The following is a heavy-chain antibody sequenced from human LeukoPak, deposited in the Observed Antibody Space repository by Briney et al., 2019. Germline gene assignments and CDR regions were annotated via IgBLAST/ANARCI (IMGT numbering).Heavy chain of an antibody. CDR1: GFIFSSCA. V-gene: IGHV3-23*01. Sequence: GGSLRLFCAPSGFIFSSCAMSWVRQAPGKGLEWVSAISGSGGSTYYADFVKGRFTISRDNSKNTLYMQMNSLRAEDTAVYYCAKVPGVWQWGGYMAFWGQGTLVTVSS. CDR2: ISGSGGST. D-gene: IGHD5-24*01. J-gene: IGHJ4*02. CDR3: AKVPGVWQWGGYMAF.